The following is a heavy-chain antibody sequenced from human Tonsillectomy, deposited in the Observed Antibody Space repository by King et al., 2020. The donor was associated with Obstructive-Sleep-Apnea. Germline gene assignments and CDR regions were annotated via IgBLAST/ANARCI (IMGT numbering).Heavy chain of an antibody. CDR1: GFTFSSYA. CDR2: ISYEGGNK. CDR3: ARDGADSGFRAYYFDY. J-gene: IGHJ4*02. V-gene: IGHV3-30-3*01. Sequence: QVQLVESGGGVVQPGRSLRLSCAASGFTFSSYAMHWVRQTPGKGLEWVAVISYEGGNKYYADSVKGRFTNSRDNSKNTLYLKMNNLRPEDTAVYYCARDGADSGFRAYYFDYWGQGTLITVSS. D-gene: IGHD6-19*01.